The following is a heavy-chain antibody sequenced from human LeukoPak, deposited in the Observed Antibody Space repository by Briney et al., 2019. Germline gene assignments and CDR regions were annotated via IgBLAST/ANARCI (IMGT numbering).Heavy chain of an antibody. J-gene: IGHJ4*02. V-gene: IGHV1-69*04. CDR1: GGTFSSYA. D-gene: IGHD3-9*01. Sequence: SVKVSCKASGGTFSSYAISWVRQAPGQGLEWMGRIIPILGIANYAQKFQGRVTITADKSTSTAYMELSSLRSEDTAVYYCARDPGDTDWYNFDFWGQGILVTVSS. CDR2: IIPILGIA. CDR3: ARDPGDTDWYNFDF.